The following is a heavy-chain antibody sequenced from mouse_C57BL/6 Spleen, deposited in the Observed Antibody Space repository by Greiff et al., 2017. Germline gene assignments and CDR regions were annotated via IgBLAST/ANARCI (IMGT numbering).Heavy chain of an antibody. CDR1: GYTFTDYE. CDR3: KRGYGNSWFAY. V-gene: IGHV1-15*01. J-gene: IGHJ3*01. Sequence: VQLQESGAELVRPGASVTLSCKASGYTFTDYEMHWVKQTPVHGLEWIGAIDPDTGGTAYNQRFKGTAILTADKSSSTAYMEHRSLKSEDSTVEYRKRGYGNSWFAYWGQGTLVTVSA. CDR2: IDPDTGGT. D-gene: IGHD2-1*01.